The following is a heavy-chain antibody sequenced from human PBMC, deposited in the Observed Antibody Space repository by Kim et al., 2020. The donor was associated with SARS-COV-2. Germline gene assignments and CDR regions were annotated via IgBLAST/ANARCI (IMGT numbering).Heavy chain of an antibody. Sequence: GGSLRLSCAASGFTFSSYAMHWVRQAPGKGLEWVAVISYDGSNKYYADSVKGRFTISRDNSKNTLYLQMNSLRAEDTAVYYCARDYYDSSGYSYGMDVWGQGTTVTVSS. D-gene: IGHD3-22*01. V-gene: IGHV3-30*04. J-gene: IGHJ6*02. CDR3: ARDYYDSSGYSYGMDV. CDR2: ISYDGSNK. CDR1: GFTFSSYA.